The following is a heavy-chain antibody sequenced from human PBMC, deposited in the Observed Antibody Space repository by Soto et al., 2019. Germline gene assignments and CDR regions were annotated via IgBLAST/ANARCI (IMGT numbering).Heavy chain of an antibody. V-gene: IGHV3-23*01. CDR3: AKRRGAGGHFDY. CDR1: GFTFSSYA. J-gene: IGHJ4*02. Sequence: GGSLRLSCAASGFTFSSYAMVWVRQGPGKGLEWVAVVSIGGSTHYADSVRGRFTISRDNSKNTLSLQMNSLTAEDTAVYFCAKRRGAGGHFDYWGQGALVTVSS. D-gene: IGHD2-15*01. CDR2: VSIGGST.